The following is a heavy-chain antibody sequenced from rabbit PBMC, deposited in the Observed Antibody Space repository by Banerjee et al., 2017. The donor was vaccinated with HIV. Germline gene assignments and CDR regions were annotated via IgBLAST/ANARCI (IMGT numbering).Heavy chain of an antibody. D-gene: IGHD2-1*01. CDR1: GLDFSSSYW. J-gene: IGHJ4*01. Sequence: QSLEESGGDLVKPGASLTLTCKASGLDFSSSYWICWVRQAPGKGLEWIGCIYTGYSGNTHYASWAKGRFSSSNTSSTTLTLQMTSLTAADTATYFCARWDYDDDGDPSDGYALSLWGPGTLVTVS. CDR2: IYTGYSGNT. CDR3: ARWDYDDDGDPSDGYALSL. V-gene: IGHV1S40*01.